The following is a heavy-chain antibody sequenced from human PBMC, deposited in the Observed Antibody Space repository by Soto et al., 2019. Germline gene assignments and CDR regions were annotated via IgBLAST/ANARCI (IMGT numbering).Heavy chain of an antibody. CDR1: CGSVSNKTYY. Sequence: SETVSLTCSVSCGSVSNKTYYWSWIRQPPGKRLEWIGYVYYSGTTNYNPSLKSRVTISVDLSKNQFSLRLSSVTTADTALYYCARTTAVPNTLRSRYFFDYWGQGTLVTVSS. V-gene: IGHV4-61*01. CDR2: VYYSGTT. J-gene: IGHJ4*02. CDR3: ARTTAVPNTLRSRYFFDY. D-gene: IGHD4-17*01.